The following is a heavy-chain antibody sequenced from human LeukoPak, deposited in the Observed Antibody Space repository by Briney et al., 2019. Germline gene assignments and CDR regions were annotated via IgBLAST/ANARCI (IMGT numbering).Heavy chain of an antibody. Sequence: GGSLRLSCAAPGFTISDYWMTWVRQAPGKGLERVAHIKQDASERTYVDSVKGRFTISRDNAKNSICLQKNSLRDEDMVTYYCVGDGGTDGYNPWGKGTLVSVS. CDR2: IKQDASER. V-gene: IGHV3-7*01. J-gene: IGHJ5*02. CDR1: GFTISDYW. D-gene: IGHD5-24*01. CDR3: VGDGGTDGYNP.